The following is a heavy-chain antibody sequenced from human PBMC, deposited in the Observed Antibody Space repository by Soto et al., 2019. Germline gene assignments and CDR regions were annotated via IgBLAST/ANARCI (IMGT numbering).Heavy chain of an antibody. Sequence: GGSLRLSCIASEFSFSGFEMSWVRQAPGKGLEWVSYISTGGTTIYYADSVKGRFTISRDNAKNSLSLQLNSLRAEDTAVYYCARQIVAGGYFDYWGQGTLVTVSS. CDR3: ARQIVAGGYFDY. D-gene: IGHD2-21*01. V-gene: IGHV3-48*03. J-gene: IGHJ4*02. CDR2: ISTGGTTI. CDR1: EFSFSGFE.